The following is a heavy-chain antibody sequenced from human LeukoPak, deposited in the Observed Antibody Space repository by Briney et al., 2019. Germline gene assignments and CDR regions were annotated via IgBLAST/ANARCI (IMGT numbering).Heavy chain of an antibody. J-gene: IGHJ4*02. CDR2: IYYSGST. CDR1: GGSISSTSYY. D-gene: IGHD2-15*01. Sequence: SETLSLTCTVSGGSISSTSYYSGWIRLPPGKGLEWIGRIYYSGSTYYNPSLKSRVTISVDTSKNQFSLKLSSVTAADTAVYYCARRAPGVGAATYYFGYWGQGTLVTVSS. V-gene: IGHV4-39*01. CDR3: ARRAPGVGAATYYFGY.